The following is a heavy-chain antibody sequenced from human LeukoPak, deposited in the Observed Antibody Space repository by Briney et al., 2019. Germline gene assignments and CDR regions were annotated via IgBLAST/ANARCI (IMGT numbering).Heavy chain of an antibody. CDR3: ARDLRYSYGYFDYYYYYMDV. J-gene: IGHJ6*03. Sequence: PGGSLRLSCTPSGFIFGYYAMTWVRQAPGKGLEWVSYISSSGSTIYYADSVKGRFTISRDNAKNSLYLQMNSLRAEDTAVYYCARDLRYSYGYFDYYYYYMDVWGKGTTVTVSS. D-gene: IGHD5-18*01. CDR2: ISSSGSTI. V-gene: IGHV3-48*03. CDR1: GFIFGYYA.